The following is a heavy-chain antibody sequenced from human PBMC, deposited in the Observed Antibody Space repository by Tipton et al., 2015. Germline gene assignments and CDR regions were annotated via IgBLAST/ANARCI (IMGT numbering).Heavy chain of an antibody. J-gene: IGHJ4*02. CDR2: ISHSGNT. CDR1: AYSITSDYY. CDR3: ACQDYDSLTRDYQTVDY. D-gene: IGHD3-9*01. V-gene: IGHV4-38-2*01. Sequence: GLVKPSETLSLTCAVSAYSITSDYYWGWIRQPPGKGLEWIGSISHSGNTYYNPSLKSRVTISVDKSKNQFSLKLSSVTAADTAVYYCACQDYDSLTRDYQTVDYWGQGTLVTVSS.